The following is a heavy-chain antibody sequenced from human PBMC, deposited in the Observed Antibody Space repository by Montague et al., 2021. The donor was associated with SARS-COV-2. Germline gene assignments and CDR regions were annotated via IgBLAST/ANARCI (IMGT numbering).Heavy chain of an antibody. CDR2: INHIGGT. CDR3: ARKAPSGLDV. Sequence: SETLSLTCGVSGASLNAYYWSWIRQPPGKGLEWIGEINHIGGTNNNPSLKSRVTMSLDTSNNHFSLKLSSVTAADTVVYYCARKAPSGLDVWGQGTMVTVSS. J-gene: IGHJ3*01. V-gene: IGHV4-34*01. D-gene: IGHD5-12*01. CDR1: GASLNAYY.